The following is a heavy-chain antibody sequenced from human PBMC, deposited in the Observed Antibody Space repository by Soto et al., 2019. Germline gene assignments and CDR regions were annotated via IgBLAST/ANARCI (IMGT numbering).Heavy chain of an antibody. Sequence: ARRLSCAASAFTPEEYAVHWFRRHPVKGLEWVAGIDWEGDAIGYEDSVKGRFTVSRDYARKSLFLQMNSLTLDDTAVYYCAKDYDCSADYFLTRHRPCFLDVCG. V-gene: IGHV3-9*02. CDR1: AFTPEEYA. D-gene: IGHD2-21*01. CDR3: AKDYDCSADYFLTRHRPCFLDV. J-gene: IGHJ6*03. CDR2: IDWEGDAI.